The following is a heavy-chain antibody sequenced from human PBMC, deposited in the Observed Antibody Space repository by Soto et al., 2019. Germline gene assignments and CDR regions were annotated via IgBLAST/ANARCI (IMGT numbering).Heavy chain of an antibody. Sequence: QITLKESGPTLAKPTQTLTLTCTFSGFSLSTSGVGVAWFRQPPGKALEWLALIYWDDDKRYNSSLRSRLTITKDTSKNEVLLTMTNMDPVDTATYYCARDSSGWYGFDNWGQGTLVTVSS. CDR3: ARDSSGWYGFDN. V-gene: IGHV2-5*02. D-gene: IGHD6-19*01. CDR1: GFSLSTSGVG. CDR2: IYWDDDK. J-gene: IGHJ4*02.